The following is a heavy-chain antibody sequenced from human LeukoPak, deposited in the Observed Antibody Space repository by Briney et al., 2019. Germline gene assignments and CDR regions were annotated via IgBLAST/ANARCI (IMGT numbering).Heavy chain of an antibody. D-gene: IGHD5-12*01. CDR2: ISYDGSNK. V-gene: IGHV3-30-3*01. Sequence: GGSLRLSCAASGFTFSSYAMHWVRQAPGKGLEWVAVISYDGSNKYYADSVKGRFTISRDNSKNTLYLQMNSLRAEDMALYYCAKDIEAVGYGNFDYWGQGTLVTVSS. CDR1: GFTFSSYA. J-gene: IGHJ4*02. CDR3: AKDIEAVGYGNFDY.